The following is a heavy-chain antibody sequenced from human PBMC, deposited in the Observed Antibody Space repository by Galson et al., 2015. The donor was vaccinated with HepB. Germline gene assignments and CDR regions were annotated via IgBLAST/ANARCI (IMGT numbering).Heavy chain of an antibody. CDR2: ISAYNGNT. D-gene: IGHD3-9*01. J-gene: IGHJ4*02. CDR3: ARFDWFPPTNKLDY. V-gene: IGHV1-18*01. CDR1: GSTFTSYG. Sequence: SVKVSCKASGSTFTSYGISWVRQAPGQGLEWMGWISAYNGNTNYAQKLQGRVTMTTDTSTSTAYMELRSLRSDDTAVYYCARFDWFPPTNKLDYWGQETLVTVSS.